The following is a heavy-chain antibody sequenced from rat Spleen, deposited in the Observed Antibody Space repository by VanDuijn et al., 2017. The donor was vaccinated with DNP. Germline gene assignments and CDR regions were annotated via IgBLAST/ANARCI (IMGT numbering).Heavy chain of an antibody. V-gene: IGHV3-1*01. Sequence: EVQLQESGPGLVKPSQSLSLTCSVTGHSITSNYWGWIRKFPGNKMEWIGHISYSGSTSYNPSLKSRISITRDTSKNQFFLQVNSVTTEDTATYYCARWPGYNPPYAMDAWGQGTSVTVSS. D-gene: IGHD1-4*01. CDR2: ISYSGST. CDR3: ARWPGYNPPYAMDA. J-gene: IGHJ4*01. CDR1: GHSITSNY.